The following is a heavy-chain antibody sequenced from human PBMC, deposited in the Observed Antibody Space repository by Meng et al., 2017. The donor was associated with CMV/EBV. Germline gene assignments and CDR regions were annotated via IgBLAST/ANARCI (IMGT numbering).Heavy chain of an antibody. CDR2: ISSSSSYI. D-gene: IGHD2-2*01. CDR1: GFTFSSYS. J-gene: IGHJ4*02. CDR3: ARLLCSSTSCYFDY. V-gene: IGHV3-21*01. Sequence: GESLKISCAASGFTFSSYSMHWVRQAPGKGLEWVSSISSSSSYIYYADSVKGRFTISRDNAKNSLYLQMNSLRAEDTAVYYCARLLCSSTSCYFDYWGQGTLVTVSS.